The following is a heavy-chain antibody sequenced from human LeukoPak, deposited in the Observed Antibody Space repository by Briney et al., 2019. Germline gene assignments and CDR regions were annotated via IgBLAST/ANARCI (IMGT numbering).Heavy chain of an antibody. D-gene: IGHD6-6*01. Sequence: GGSLRLSCAGSGFSFSSYGMHWVRQAPGKGLEWMAFIRSDGSNKYYADSVKGRFAISRDNSKNTLYLQMNSLRAEDTAVYYCARGDSSSSFPDYWGQGTLVTVSS. V-gene: IGHV3-30*02. CDR1: GFSFSSYG. CDR3: ARGDSSSSFPDY. J-gene: IGHJ4*02. CDR2: IRSDGSNK.